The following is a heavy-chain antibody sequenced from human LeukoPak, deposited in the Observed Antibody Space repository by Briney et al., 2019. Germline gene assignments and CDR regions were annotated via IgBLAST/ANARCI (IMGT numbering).Heavy chain of an antibody. CDR2: NSYSWNS. CDR3: ARAGSGWSFDF. V-gene: IGHV4-59*01. Sequence: PSETLSLTCTVSGVSISSYYWTWLRQPPGKGLEWIGYNSYSWNSNYNASLKSRVTISLDMSKNQFSLNLISVTAADTAVYYCARAGSGWSFDFWGQGTLVTVSS. J-gene: IGHJ4*02. D-gene: IGHD6-19*01. CDR1: GVSISSYY.